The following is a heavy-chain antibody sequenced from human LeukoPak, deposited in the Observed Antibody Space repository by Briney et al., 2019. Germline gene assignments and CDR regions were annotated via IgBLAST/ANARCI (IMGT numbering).Heavy chain of an antibody. CDR3: ARVYCSSTSCYPLYFDY. Sequence: GGSLRLSCAASGFSVSSNYMSWVRQAPGKGLEWVSVIYSGGSTYYADSVKGRFTICRDNSKNTLYLQMNSLRAEDTAVYYCARVYCSSTSCYPLYFDYWGQGTLVTVSS. J-gene: IGHJ4*02. V-gene: IGHV3-66*02. D-gene: IGHD2-2*01. CDR1: GFSVSSNY. CDR2: IYSGGST.